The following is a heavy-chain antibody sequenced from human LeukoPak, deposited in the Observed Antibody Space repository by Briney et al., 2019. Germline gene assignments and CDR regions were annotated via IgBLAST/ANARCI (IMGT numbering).Heavy chain of an antibody. J-gene: IGHJ4*02. V-gene: IGHV1-18*01. CDR1: VYTFTVYG. D-gene: IGHD6-19*01. Sequence: ASVKVSRKASVYTFTVYGISCGRPALGQGLGWMGWISAYNGNKNYAQKLQGRVTMTTDTSTSTAYMELRSLRSDDTAVYYGARYYSSGWYEAFDYWGQGTLVTVSS. CDR3: ARYYSSGWYEAFDY. CDR2: ISAYNGNK.